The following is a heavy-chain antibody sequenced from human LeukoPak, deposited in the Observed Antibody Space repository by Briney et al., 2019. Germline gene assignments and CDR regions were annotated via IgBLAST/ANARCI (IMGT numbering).Heavy chain of an antibody. CDR2: ISSSTT. Sequence: PGGSLRLSCAASGFTFSSYTMNWVRQAPGKGLEWVSSISSSTTYADSVRGRFTISRDNAKNSLHLQMNSLRAEDTAVYYCARDQWVYSYGSTYPSPFDYWGQGTLVTVSS. D-gene: IGHD5-18*01. V-gene: IGHV3-21*01. J-gene: IGHJ4*02. CDR1: GFTFSSYT. CDR3: ARDQWVYSYGSTYPSPFDY.